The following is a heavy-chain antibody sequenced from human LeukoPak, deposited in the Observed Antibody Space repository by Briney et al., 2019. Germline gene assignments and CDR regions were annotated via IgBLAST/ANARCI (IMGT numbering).Heavy chain of an antibody. J-gene: IGHJ4*02. Sequence: PSETLSLTCTVSGGSISSYYWSWIRQPPGKGLEWIGYIYYSGSTNYNPSLKSRVTISVDTSKNQFSLKLSSVTAADTAVYYCARGRWLQFSSYFDYWGQGTLVTVSS. V-gene: IGHV4-59*12. D-gene: IGHD5-24*01. CDR3: ARGRWLQFSSYFDY. CDR1: GGSISSYY. CDR2: IYYSGST.